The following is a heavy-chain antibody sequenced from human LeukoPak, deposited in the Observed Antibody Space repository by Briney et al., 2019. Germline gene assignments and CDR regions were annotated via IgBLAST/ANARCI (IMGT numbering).Heavy chain of an antibody. CDR2: IYYSGTI. J-gene: IGHJ4*02. CDR3: ARDYYDSSGRYFDY. D-gene: IGHD3-22*01. CDR1: GSSMRTYY. Sequence: SETLSLTCSVSGSSMRTYYWNWIRQPPGKGLEWIGYIYYSGTINYNPSLRSRVAISVDTSKNQFSLKLSSVTAADTAVYYCARDYYDSSGRYFDYWGQGTLVTVSS. V-gene: IGHV4-59*01.